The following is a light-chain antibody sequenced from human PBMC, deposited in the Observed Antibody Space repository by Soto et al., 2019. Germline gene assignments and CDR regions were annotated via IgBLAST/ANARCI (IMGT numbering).Light chain of an antibody. CDR2: EAS. CDR3: QQFGTSPRYT. Sequence: EILLTQSPGTLSLSPGERATLSCRTSQSVGSTYLAWYQQKPGQAPRLLIYEASRRATGIPDRFSGSGSGTDFTLTISRLEPEVFAVYYCQQFGTSPRYTFGQGTKLEI. CDR1: QSVGSTY. J-gene: IGKJ2*01. V-gene: IGKV3-20*01.